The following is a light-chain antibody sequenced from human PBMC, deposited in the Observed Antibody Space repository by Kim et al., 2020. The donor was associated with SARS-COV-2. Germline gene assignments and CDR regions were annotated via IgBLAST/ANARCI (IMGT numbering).Light chain of an antibody. CDR1: RSDIGDYNY. Sequence: QSITRTVTGTRSDIGDYNYVSLYQQPPGKVPKLLIYDVDNRPSGISARFSASKSGNTASLTISGLQADDEADYYCSSYTSSRTLDIFGTGTQLTVL. J-gene: IGLJ1*01. V-gene: IGLV2-14*03. CDR2: DVD. CDR3: SSYTSSRTLDI.